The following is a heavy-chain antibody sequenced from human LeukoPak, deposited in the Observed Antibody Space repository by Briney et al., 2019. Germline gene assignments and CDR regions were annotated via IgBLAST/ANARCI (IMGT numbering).Heavy chain of an antibody. CDR2: VSYSGGT. D-gene: IGHD5-12*01. CDR3: ARAPMAITTSAFPDAFDF. J-gene: IGHJ3*01. CDR1: GDSVSGHY. V-gene: IGHV4-59*02. Sequence: PSETLSLTCTVSGDSVSGHYWSWIRQTPGKGLEWIGYVSYSGGTNYNPSLKRRVSISLDTSKNQFSLRLSSPAAADPAVYYCARAPMAITTSAFPDAFDFWGQGTMVTVSS.